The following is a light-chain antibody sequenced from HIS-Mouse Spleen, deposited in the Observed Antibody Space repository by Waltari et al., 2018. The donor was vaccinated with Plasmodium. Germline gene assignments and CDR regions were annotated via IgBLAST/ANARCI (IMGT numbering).Light chain of an antibody. J-gene: IGKJ4*01. Sequence: EIVLTHSPATLSLSPVERATLSCRASQSVSSYLAWYQQKPGQAPRLLIYDASNRATGIPARFSGSGSGTDFTLTISSLEPEDFAVYYCQQRSNWPLTFGGGTKVEIK. V-gene: IGKV3-11*01. CDR3: QQRSNWPLT. CDR1: QSVSSY. CDR2: DAS.